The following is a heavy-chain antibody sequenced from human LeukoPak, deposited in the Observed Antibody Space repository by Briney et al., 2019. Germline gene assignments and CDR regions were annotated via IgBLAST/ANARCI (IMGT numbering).Heavy chain of an antibody. Sequence: GGSLRLSCAASGFTFTGYNINWVRQAPGKGLEWVSSISSISTYIYYADSVKGRFTISRDNAKNSLYLQMNSLRAEDTAVYYCASYTSGWFDYWGQGTLVTVSS. D-gene: IGHD6-19*01. CDR2: ISSISTYI. CDR3: ASYTSGWFDY. V-gene: IGHV3-21*01. CDR1: GFTFTGYN. J-gene: IGHJ5*01.